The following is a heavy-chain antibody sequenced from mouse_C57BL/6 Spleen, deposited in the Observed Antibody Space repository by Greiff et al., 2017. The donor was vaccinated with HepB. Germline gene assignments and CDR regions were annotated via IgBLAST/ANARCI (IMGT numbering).Heavy chain of an antibody. V-gene: IGHV1-85*01. CDR1: GYTFTSYD. D-gene: IGHD1-1*01. Sequence: QVQLQQSGPELVKPGASVKLSCKASGYTFTSYDINWVKQRPGQGLEWIGWIYPRDGSTKYNEKFKGKATLTVDTSSSTAYRELHSLTSEDSAVYFCARFPITTVVANWYFDVWGTGTTVTVSS. CDR3: ARFPITTVVANWYFDV. J-gene: IGHJ1*03. CDR2: IYPRDGST.